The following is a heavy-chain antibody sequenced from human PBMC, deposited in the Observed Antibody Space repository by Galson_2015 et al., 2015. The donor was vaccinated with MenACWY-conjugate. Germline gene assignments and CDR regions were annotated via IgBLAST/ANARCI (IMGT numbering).Heavy chain of an antibody. V-gene: IGHV1-2*04. CDR3: ARTRGPRVVPAAITNDDAFDI. J-gene: IGHJ3*02. CDR2: INPNSGGT. Sequence: SVKVSCKASGYTFTGYYMHWVRQAPGQGLEWMGWINPNSGGTNYAQKFQGWVTMTRDTSISTAYMELSRLRSDDTAVYYCARTRGPRVVPAAITNDDAFDIWGQGTMVTVSS. CDR1: GYTFTGYY. D-gene: IGHD2-2*01.